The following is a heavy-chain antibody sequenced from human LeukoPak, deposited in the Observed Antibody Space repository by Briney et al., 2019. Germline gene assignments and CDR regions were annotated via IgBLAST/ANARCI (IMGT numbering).Heavy chain of an antibody. CDR1: GFSLSNARMG. V-gene: IGHV2-26*01. CDR2: IFSNDEK. CDR3: ARIHSEFEITIFGVVISYNWFDP. J-gene: IGHJ5*02. Sequence: GSGPVLVKPTETLTLTCTVSGFSLSNARMGVSWIRQPPGKALEWLAHIFSNDEKSYSTSLKSRLTISKDTSKSQVVLTMTNMDPVDTATYYCARIHSEFEITIFGVVISYNWFDPWGQGTLVTVSS. D-gene: IGHD3-3*01.